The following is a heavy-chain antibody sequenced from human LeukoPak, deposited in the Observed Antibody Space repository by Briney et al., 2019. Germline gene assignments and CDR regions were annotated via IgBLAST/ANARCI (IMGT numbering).Heavy chain of an antibody. CDR3: ANSGYGDLDY. CDR2: ISYDGSNK. V-gene: IGHV3-30*18. CDR1: GFTFSSYG. J-gene: IGHJ4*02. Sequence: PGGSLRLSCAASGFTFSSYGMHWVRQAPGKGLEWVAVISYDGSNKYYADSVKGRFTISRDNSKNTLYLQMNSLRAEDTAVYYCANSGYGDLDYWGQGTLVTVSS. D-gene: IGHD4-17*01.